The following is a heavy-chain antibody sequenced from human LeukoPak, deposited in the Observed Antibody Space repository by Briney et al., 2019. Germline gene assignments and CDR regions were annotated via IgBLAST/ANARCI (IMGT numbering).Heavy chain of an antibody. CDR1: GFTFDDYD. J-gene: IGHJ4*02. CDR2: INCYCGST. CDR3: AGGGGWD. Sequence: AGSLRLSCAASGFTFDDYDMSWVRQAPAKGLDWDSDINCYCGSTGYADPVNNRFTIFRDNTNNSQYLQMHSFGADATASYYCAGGGGWDWSQGTLVTASS. V-gene: IGHV3-20*04. D-gene: IGHD1-26*01.